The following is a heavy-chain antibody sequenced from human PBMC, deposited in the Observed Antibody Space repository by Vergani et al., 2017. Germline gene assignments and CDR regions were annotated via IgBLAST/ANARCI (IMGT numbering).Heavy chain of an antibody. J-gene: IGHJ3*02. CDR2: ISGSGGST. D-gene: IGHD6-13*01. V-gene: IGHV3-23*04. Sequence: VQLVESGGGVVQPGRSLRLSCAASGFTFSSYAMSWVRQAPGKGLEWVSAISGSGGSTYYADSVKGRFTISRDNSKNTLYLQMNSLRAEDTAVYYCARDRDSSSWSYAFDIWGQGTMVTVSS. CDR1: GFTFSSYA. CDR3: ARDRDSSSWSYAFDI.